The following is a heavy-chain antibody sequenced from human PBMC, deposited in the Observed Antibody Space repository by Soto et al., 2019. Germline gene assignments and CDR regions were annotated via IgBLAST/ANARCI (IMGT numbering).Heavy chain of an antibody. CDR2: INHSGST. CDR3: AMFEYYYDSSGYEVPLDY. D-gene: IGHD3-22*01. V-gene: IGHV4-34*01. CDR1: GGSFSGYY. Sequence: SETLSLTCAVYGGSFSGYYWSWIRQPPGKGLEWIGEINHSGSTNYNPSLKSRVTISVDTSKNQFSLKLSSVTAADTAVYYCAMFEYYYDSSGYEVPLDYWGQGTLVTVSS. J-gene: IGHJ4*02.